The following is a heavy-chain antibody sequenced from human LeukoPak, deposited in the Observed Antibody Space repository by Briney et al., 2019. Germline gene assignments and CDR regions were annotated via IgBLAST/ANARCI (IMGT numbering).Heavy chain of an antibody. Sequence: GGSLRLSCAASGFTFSSYAMHWVRQAPGKGLEWVAVISYDGSNKYYADSVKGRFTISRDNSKNTLYLQMNSLRAEDTAVYYCARGKGDGYNRYYFDYWGQGTLVTVSS. CDR3: ARGKGDGYNRYYFDY. V-gene: IGHV3-30*04. CDR2: ISYDGSNK. CDR1: GFTFSSYA. J-gene: IGHJ4*02. D-gene: IGHD5-24*01.